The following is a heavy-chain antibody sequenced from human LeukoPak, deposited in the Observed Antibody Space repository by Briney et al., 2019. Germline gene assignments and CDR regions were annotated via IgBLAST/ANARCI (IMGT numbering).Heavy chain of an antibody. V-gene: IGHV3-64D*06. D-gene: IGHD6-19*01. CDR3: VKDMGIAVAGFDY. CDR1: GFTLRRYA. J-gene: IGHJ4*02. CDR2: ISSNGGST. Sequence: PGGSLRLSCSASGFTLRRYAMHWVRQAPRKGLEYVSAISSNGGSTHHADSLKGSFTISRANSKNTLYLQMSSLRAEDTAVYYCVKDMGIAVAGFDYWGQGTLVTVSS.